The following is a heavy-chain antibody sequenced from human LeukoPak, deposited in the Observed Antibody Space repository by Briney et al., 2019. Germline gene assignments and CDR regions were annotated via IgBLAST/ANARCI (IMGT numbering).Heavy chain of an antibody. CDR1: GYSFTSYW. J-gene: IGHJ6*02. D-gene: IGHD2-2*01. CDR2: IYPGDSDT. V-gene: IGHV5-51*01. CDR3: ARNYCSSTSCDYYYGMDV. Sequence: GESLKTSCKGSGYSFTSYWIGWVRQMPGKGLEWMGIIYPGDSDTRYSPSFQGQVTISADKSISTAYLQWSSLKASDTAMYYCARNYCSSTSCDYYYGMDVWGQGTTVTVSS.